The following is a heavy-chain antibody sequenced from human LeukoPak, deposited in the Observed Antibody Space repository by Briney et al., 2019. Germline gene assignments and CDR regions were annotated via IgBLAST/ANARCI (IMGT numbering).Heavy chain of an antibody. CDR1: GGSFSGYY. V-gene: IGHV4-34*01. J-gene: IGHJ5*02. CDR2: INHSGST. CDR3: ARGRRLKLHIKLNWFDP. D-gene: IGHD2-15*01. Sequence: SETLSLTCAVYGGSFSGYYWSWIRQPPGKGLEWIGEINHSGSTNYNPSLKSRVTISVDTSKNQFSLKLSSVTAADTAVYYCARGRRLKLHIKLNWFDPWGQGTLVTVSS.